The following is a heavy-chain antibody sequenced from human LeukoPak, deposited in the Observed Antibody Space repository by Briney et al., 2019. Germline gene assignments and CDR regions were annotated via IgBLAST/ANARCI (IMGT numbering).Heavy chain of an antibody. D-gene: IGHD3-10*01. CDR3: ARSEWIDGSPKPHAFDI. V-gene: IGHV5-51*01. CDR2: IYPGDSDT. Sequence: GESLKISCKGSGYRFTSYWIGWVRQMPGKGLEWMGIIYPGDSDTRYSPSFQGQVTISADKSISTAYLQWSSLKASDTAMYYCARSEWIDGSPKPHAFDIWGQGTMVTVSS. J-gene: IGHJ3*02. CDR1: GYRFTSYW.